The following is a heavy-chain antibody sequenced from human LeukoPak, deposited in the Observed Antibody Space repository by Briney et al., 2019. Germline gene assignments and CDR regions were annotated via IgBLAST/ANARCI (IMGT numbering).Heavy chain of an antibody. J-gene: IGHJ4*02. V-gene: IGHV4-31*03. CDR2: IYYSGST. D-gene: IGHD4-23*01. CDR1: GGSISSGGYY. Sequence: PSETLSLTCTVSGGSISSGGYYWSWIRQHPGKGLEWIGYIYYSGSTYYNPSLKSRVTISVDTSKNQFSLKLSSVTAADTAVYYCARGAPDYGGNEPIDYWGQGTLVTVSS. CDR3: ARGAPDYGGNEPIDY.